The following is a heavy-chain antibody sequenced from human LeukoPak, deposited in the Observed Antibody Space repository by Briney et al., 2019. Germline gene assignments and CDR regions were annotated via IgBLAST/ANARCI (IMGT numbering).Heavy chain of an antibody. V-gene: IGHV3-21*01. CDR3: ARGFGYTYGNDSFDV. CDR1: EFTFSTYS. J-gene: IGHJ3*01. Sequence: GGSLRLSRAASEFTFSTYSMNWVRQAPGKGLEWVSSICRSSSYIYYADPVKGRFTISRDNAKNSLYLQMNSLRAEDAAVYYCARGFGYTYGNDSFDVWGQGTMVTVSS. D-gene: IGHD5-18*01. CDR2: ICRSSSYI.